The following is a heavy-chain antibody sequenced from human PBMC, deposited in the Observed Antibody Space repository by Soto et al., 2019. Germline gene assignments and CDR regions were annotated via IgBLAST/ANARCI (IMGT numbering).Heavy chain of an antibody. D-gene: IGHD1-1*01. J-gene: IGHJ4*02. V-gene: IGHV3-23*01. CDR1: GLTFSRAD. Sequence: EVQLLESGGGLVQPGGSLRLSCVVSGLTFSRADLSWVRQPPGKGLEWVSASGGSDISTHYVDSVKGRFTISSDSTKNTLYLQMNSLSAEDTAVYYCVTHSWNDWGQGTLVTVSS. CDR3: VTHSWND. CDR2: SGGSDIST.